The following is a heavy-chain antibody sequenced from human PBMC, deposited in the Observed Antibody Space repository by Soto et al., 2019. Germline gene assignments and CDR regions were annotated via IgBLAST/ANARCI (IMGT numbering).Heavy chain of an antibody. CDR2: ISYDASHK. CDR1: GFSFSTFG. J-gene: IGHJ4*02. V-gene: IGHV3-30*18. CDR3: DKSHCILDSCYPPTYYFDY. Sequence: QVQLVESGGGVVQPGRSLRLSCAASGFSFSTFGMHWVRQAPGKGLEWVAIISYDASHKYYADSVKGRFTISRDNSKNKLFLQMNNLRAKDTPVYYCDKSHCILDSCYPPTYYFDYWGQGTLVAVSP. D-gene: IGHD2-15*01.